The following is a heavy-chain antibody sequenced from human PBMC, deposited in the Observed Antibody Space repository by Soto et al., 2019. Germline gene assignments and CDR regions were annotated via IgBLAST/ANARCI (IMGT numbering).Heavy chain of an antibody. D-gene: IGHD1-26*01. J-gene: IGHJ4*02. CDR3: ARVLSGTSLFDY. Sequence: SETLSLTCTVSGGAIISDDWSWIRQPPGKGLEWIGYISYSGSTNYNPSLKSLATISVDTSKNQFSLKLSSVTAADTAVYYCARVLSGTSLFDYWGQGTLVTVSS. CDR1: GGAIISDD. V-gene: IGHV4-59*01. CDR2: ISYSGST.